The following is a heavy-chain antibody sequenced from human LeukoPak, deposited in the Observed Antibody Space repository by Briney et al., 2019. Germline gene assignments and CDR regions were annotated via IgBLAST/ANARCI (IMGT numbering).Heavy chain of an antibody. V-gene: IGHV4-39*01. CDR2: IYYSGST. CDR3: ARQEYYYGMDV. CDR1: GGSISSSSYY. J-gene: IGHJ6*02. Sequence: SETLSLTCTVSGGSISSSSYYWGWIRQAPGKGLEWIGIIYYSGSTYYNPSLKSRVTISVDTSKNQFSLKLSSVTAADTAVYYCARQEYYYGMDVWGQGTTVTVSS.